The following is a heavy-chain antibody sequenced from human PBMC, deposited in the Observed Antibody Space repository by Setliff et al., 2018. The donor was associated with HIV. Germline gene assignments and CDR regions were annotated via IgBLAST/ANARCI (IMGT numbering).Heavy chain of an antibody. D-gene: IGHD3-9*01. CDR3: ARDDYDISTGYYPD. V-gene: IGHV3-11*04. CDR1: GMTFSDAW. Sequence: PGGSLRLSCLASGMTFSDAWMTWVRQAPGKGLEWVSGLSATGVTTHYADSVRGRFTISRDNAKSSLYLQMTSLRAEDTAVYYCARDDYDISTGYYPDWGQGTLVTVSS. J-gene: IGHJ4*02. CDR2: LSATGVTT.